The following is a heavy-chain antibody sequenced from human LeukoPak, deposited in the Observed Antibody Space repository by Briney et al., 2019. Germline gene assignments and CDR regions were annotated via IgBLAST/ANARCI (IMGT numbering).Heavy chain of an antibody. Sequence: GGSLRLSCAASGFTFSTYGMSWVRQAPGKGLECVSGVSGSGGTTYYADSVKGRFTISRDNSKNTVSMQLDSLRVDDTAIYYCTKALFGGMTVWGQGTTATVSS. CDR2: VSGSGGTT. D-gene: IGHD3-10*01. CDR1: GFTFSTYG. CDR3: TKALFGGMTV. J-gene: IGHJ6*02. V-gene: IGHV3-23*01.